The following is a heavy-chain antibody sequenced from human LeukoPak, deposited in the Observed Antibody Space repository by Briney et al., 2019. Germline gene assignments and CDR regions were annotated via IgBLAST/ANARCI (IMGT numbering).Heavy chain of an antibody. CDR2: IFSNDEK. Sequence: SGPVLVKPTETLTLTCTVSGFSLSNARMGVSWIRQPPGKALEWLAHIFSNDEKSYSTSLKGRLTISKDTSKSQVVLTMTNMDPVDTATYYCARTAMAPFDAFDIWGQGTMVTVSS. J-gene: IGHJ3*02. D-gene: IGHD5-18*01. V-gene: IGHV2-26*01. CDR1: GFSLSNARMG. CDR3: ARTAMAPFDAFDI.